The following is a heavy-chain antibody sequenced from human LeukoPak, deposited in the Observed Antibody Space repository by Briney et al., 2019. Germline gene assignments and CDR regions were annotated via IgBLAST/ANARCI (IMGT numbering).Heavy chain of an antibody. J-gene: IGHJ4*02. CDR2: ISSNGGST. Sequence: GGSLRLSCAASGLTFSSYAMHWVRQAPGKGLEYVSAISSNGGSTYYADSVKGRFTISRDNSKNTLYLQMSSLRAEDTAVYYCVKRTGYSSSWYWVFDYWGQGTLVTVSS. V-gene: IGHV3-64D*06. CDR3: VKRTGYSSSWYWVFDY. D-gene: IGHD6-13*01. CDR1: GLTFSSYA.